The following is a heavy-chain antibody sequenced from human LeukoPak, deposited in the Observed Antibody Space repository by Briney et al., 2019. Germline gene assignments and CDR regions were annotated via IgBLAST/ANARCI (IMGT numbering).Heavy chain of an antibody. CDR3: ARGSYYDSSGYYYDY. J-gene: IGHJ4*02. CDR2: INPNSGGT. CDR1: GYTFTGCY. V-gene: IGHV1-2*02. Sequence: ASVKVSCKASGYTFTGCYMHWVRQAPGQGLEWMGWINPNSGGTNYAQKFQGRVTMTRDTSISTAYMELSRLRSDDTAVYYCARGSYYDSSGYYYDYWGQGTLVTVSS. D-gene: IGHD3-22*01.